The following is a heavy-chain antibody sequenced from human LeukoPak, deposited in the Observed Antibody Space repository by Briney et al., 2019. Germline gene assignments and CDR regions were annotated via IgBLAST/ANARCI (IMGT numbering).Heavy chain of an antibody. Sequence: SETLSLTCTVSGGSISSSSYYWGWIRQPPGKGLEWIGSIYYSGSTYYNPSLKGRVTISVDASKNQFSLKLSSVTAADTAVYYCARHSGYCSGGSCYYYYFDYWGQGTLVTVSS. D-gene: IGHD2-15*01. CDR1: GGSISSSSYY. CDR3: ARHSGYCSGGSCYYYYFDY. V-gene: IGHV4-39*01. J-gene: IGHJ4*02. CDR2: IYYSGST.